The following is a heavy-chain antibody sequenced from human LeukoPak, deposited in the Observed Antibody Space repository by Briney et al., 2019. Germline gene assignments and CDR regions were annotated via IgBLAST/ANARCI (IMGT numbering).Heavy chain of an antibody. CDR1: GFTFSGAW. CDR3: ARVSGPGMNEYFHL. Sequence: GGPLRLSCAASGFTFSGAWMHWVRQAPGKGLVWVSRINNDGSTTTYADSVKGRFTISRDNAKNTLYLQMNSLRAGDTAVYYCARVSGPGMNEYFHLWGQGALVTVSS. J-gene: IGHJ1*01. CDR2: INNDGSTT. V-gene: IGHV3-74*03. D-gene: IGHD3-10*01.